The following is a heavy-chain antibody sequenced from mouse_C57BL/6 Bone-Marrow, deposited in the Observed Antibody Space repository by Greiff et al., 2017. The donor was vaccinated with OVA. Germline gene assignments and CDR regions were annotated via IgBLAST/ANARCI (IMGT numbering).Heavy chain of an antibody. CDR2: IRNKANNHAT. D-gene: IGHD1-1*01. Sequence: DVKLVESGGGLVQPGGSMKLSCAASGFTFSDAWMDWVRQSPEKGLEWVAEIRNKANNHATYYAESVKGRFTISRDDSKSSVYLQMNSLRAEDTGIYDCTRCASTTVVEEYFDVWGTGTTVTVSS. J-gene: IGHJ1*03. CDR1: GFTFSDAW. V-gene: IGHV6-6*01. CDR3: TRCASTTVVEEYFDV.